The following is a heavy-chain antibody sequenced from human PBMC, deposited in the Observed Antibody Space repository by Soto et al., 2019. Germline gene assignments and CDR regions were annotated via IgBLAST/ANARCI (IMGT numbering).Heavy chain of an antibody. V-gene: IGHV1-18*04. CDR3: ARATGYSSSWWVAYCGGDCYPFDDY. Sequence: QVQLVQSGAEVKKPGASVKVSCKASGYTFTSYGISWVRQAPGQGLEWMGWISAYNGNTNYAQKLQGRVTMTTDTSTSTAYMELRSLRSDDTAVYYCARATGYSSSWWVAYCGGDCYPFDDYWGQGTLVTVSS. CDR1: GYTFTSYG. D-gene: IGHD2-21*02. J-gene: IGHJ4*02. CDR2: ISAYNGNT.